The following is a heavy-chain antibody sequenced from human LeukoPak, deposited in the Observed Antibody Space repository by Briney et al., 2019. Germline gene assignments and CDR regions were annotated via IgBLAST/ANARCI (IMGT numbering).Heavy chain of an antibody. D-gene: IGHD3-3*01. V-gene: IGHV1-2*04. J-gene: IGHJ5*02. CDR2: INPNSGGT. CDR3: ARNAENYDFWSGRNWFDP. CDR1: GYTFTGYY. Sequence: ASVKVSCKASGYTFTGYYMHWVRQAPGQGLEWMGWINPNSGGTNYAQKFQGWVTMTRDTSISTAYMELRSLRSDDTAVYYCARNAENYDFWSGRNWFDPWGQETLVTVSS.